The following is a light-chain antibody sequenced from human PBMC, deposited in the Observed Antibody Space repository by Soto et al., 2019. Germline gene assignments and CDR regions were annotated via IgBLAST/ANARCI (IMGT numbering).Light chain of an antibody. CDR3: HQYGSSPLFT. Sequence: EIVLTQSPGTLSLSPGERATLSCRASQSVSSSYLAWYQQKPGQAPRLLIYVASSRATGIPDRFSGSGSGTDVTLTISRLEPEDFAVYSYHQYGSSPLFTFGPGTKVDIK. CDR2: VAS. CDR1: QSVSSSY. V-gene: IGKV3-20*01. J-gene: IGKJ3*01.